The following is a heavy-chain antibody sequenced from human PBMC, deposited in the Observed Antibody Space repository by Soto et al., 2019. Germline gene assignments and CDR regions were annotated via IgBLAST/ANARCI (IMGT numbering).Heavy chain of an antibody. CDR2: INPNSGGT. CDR1: GYTFTGYY. Sequence: GASVKVSCKASGYTFTGYYMHWVRQAPGQGLEWMGWINPNSGGTNYAQKFQGWVTMTRDTSISTAYMELSRLRSDDTAVYYCAREGIAAAGTLSGYYYYGMDVWGQGTTVTVSS. D-gene: IGHD6-13*01. J-gene: IGHJ6*02. CDR3: AREGIAAAGTLSGYYYYGMDV. V-gene: IGHV1-2*04.